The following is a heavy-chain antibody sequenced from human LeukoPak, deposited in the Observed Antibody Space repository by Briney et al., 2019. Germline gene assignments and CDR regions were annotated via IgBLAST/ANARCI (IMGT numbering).Heavy chain of an antibody. CDR2: ISGGGGST. Sequence: GGSLRLSCAASGFTFSSYAMSWVRQAPGKGLEWVSGISGGGGSTYYADSVKGRFTISRDNAKNTLYLQMNSLRGEDTAVYYCARGAGSAYYQNFDYWGQGTLVTVSS. CDR1: GFTFSSYA. V-gene: IGHV3-23*01. D-gene: IGHD1-26*01. CDR3: ARGAGSAYYQNFDY. J-gene: IGHJ4*02.